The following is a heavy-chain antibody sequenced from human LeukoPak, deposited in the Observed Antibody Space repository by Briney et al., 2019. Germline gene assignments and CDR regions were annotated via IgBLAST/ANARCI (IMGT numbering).Heavy chain of an antibody. CDR1: GASINNYY. V-gene: IGHV4-4*07. Sequence: PSETLSLTCTVSGASINNYYWSWIRQPAGKGLEWIGRIYISGNTNYNPSLKSRVTMSLDTSKNQFSLKLTSVTAADTAIYYCTRVGGYPLGAFDIWGQGTMVTVSS. D-gene: IGHD3-22*01. CDR2: IYISGNT. CDR3: TRVGGYPLGAFDI. J-gene: IGHJ3*02.